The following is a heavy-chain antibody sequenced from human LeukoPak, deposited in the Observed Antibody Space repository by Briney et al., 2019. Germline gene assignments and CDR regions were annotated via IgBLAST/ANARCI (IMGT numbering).Heavy chain of an antibody. Sequence: PSQTLSLTCTVSGGSISSGSYYWSWIRQPAGKGLEWIGRIYTSGSTNYNPSLKSRVTISVDPSKNQFSLKLSSVTAADTAVYYCARVHGAAEFDYWGQGTLATVSS. J-gene: IGHJ4*02. CDR3: ARVHGAAEFDY. CDR1: GGSISSGSYY. CDR2: IYTSGST. D-gene: IGHD4-17*01. V-gene: IGHV4-61*02.